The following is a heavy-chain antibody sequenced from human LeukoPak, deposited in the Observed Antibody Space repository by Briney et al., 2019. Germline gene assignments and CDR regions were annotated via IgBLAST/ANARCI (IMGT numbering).Heavy chain of an antibody. CDR3: ARGRAYCSGGSCYSYVFDY. D-gene: IGHD2-15*01. J-gene: IGHJ4*02. CDR1: GGSISSGGYY. CDR2: IYYSGST. V-gene: IGHV4-31*03. Sequence: SETLSLTCTVTGGSISSGGYYWSWTRQHPGKGLEWIGYIYYSGSTNYNPSLKSRVTISVDTSKNQFSLKLSSVTAADTAVYYCARGRAYCSGGSCYSYVFDYWGQGTLVTVSS.